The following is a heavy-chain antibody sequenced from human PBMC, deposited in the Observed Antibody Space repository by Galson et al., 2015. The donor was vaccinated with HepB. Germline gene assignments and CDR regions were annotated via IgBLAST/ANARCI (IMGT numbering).Heavy chain of an antibody. J-gene: IGHJ6*02. V-gene: IGHV6-1*01. Sequence: CAISGDSVSSNSAAWNWIRQSPSRGLEWLGRTYYRSKWYNDYAVSVKSRITINPDTSKNQFSLQLNSVTPEDTAVYYCARDFRGSSAVAGIGMDVWGQGTTVTVSS. CDR3: ARDFRGSSAVAGIGMDV. D-gene: IGHD6-19*01. CDR1: GDSVSSNSAA. CDR2: TYYRSKWYN.